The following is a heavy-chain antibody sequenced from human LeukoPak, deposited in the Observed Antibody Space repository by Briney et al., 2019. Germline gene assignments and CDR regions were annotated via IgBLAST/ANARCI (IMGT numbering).Heavy chain of an antibody. CDR1: GYTFTSYY. CDR3: ARDLNNYYGSGSYDPH. D-gene: IGHD3-10*01. Sequence: ASVKVSCKASGYTFTSYYMHWVRQAPGQGLEWMGIINPSGGSTSYAQKFQGRVTMTRDTSMSTVYMELSSLRSEDTAVYYCARDLNNYYGSGSYDPHWGQGTLVTVSS. J-gene: IGHJ4*02. CDR2: INPSGGST. V-gene: IGHV1-46*01.